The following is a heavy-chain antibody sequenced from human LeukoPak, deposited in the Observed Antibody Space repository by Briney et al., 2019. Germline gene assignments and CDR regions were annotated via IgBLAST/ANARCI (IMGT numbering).Heavy chain of an antibody. CDR1: GITFNSFA. Sequence: PGGSLRLSCAASGITFNSFAISWVRQAPGKGLEWVSGITGRGGSTYYADSVKGRFTISRDNSKSTLYLQMNSLRAEDTAVYFCAKASGHDFAAFDMWGQGTMVTVSS. J-gene: IGHJ3*02. CDR2: ITGRGGST. D-gene: IGHD5-12*01. V-gene: IGHV3-23*01. CDR3: AKASGHDFAAFDM.